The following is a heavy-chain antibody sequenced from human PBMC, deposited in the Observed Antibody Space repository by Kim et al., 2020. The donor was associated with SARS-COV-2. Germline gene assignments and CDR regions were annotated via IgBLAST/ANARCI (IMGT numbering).Heavy chain of an antibody. V-gene: IGHV4-61*07. J-gene: IGHJ4*02. CDR3: ARRTPNYFGSGSYYYFDF. Sequence: SRVTLSVDTSKNQFSLKLNSVTAADTAVYYCARRTPNYFGSGSYYYFDFWGQGTLVTVSS. D-gene: IGHD3-10*01.